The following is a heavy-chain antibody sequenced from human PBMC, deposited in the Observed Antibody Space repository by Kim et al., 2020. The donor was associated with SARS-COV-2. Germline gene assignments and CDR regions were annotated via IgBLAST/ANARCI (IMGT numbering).Heavy chain of an antibody. CDR3: AKDKGEKSDYYRDYYYYIDV. Sequence: GGSLRLSCVGSGFRFDHYAAHWVRQVPGKGLEWVSLISGDGGRSWYGDSVKGRFTVSRDNRKNSLYLKMNSLRNEDNALYYCAKDKGEKSDYYRDYYYYIDVWGNGNTVTLSS. CDR1: GFRFDHYA. CDR2: ISGDGGRS. V-gene: IGHV3-43*02. J-gene: IGHJ6*03. D-gene: IGHD3-3*01.